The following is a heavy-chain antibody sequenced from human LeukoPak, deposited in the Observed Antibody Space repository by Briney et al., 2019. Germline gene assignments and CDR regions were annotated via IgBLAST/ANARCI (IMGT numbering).Heavy chain of an antibody. Sequence: GGSLRPSCAASGFTLSSNYVGWVRQAPGKGLEWVSHIYSGGSTYHADSVKGRFTISRDTSENMVFLQMNSLRAEDTAVYYCAKGGGFGKYYFDYWGQGTLVTVSS. CDR1: GFTLSSNY. CDR3: AKGGGFGKYYFDY. J-gene: IGHJ4*02. V-gene: IGHV3-66*01. D-gene: IGHD3-16*01. CDR2: IYSGGST.